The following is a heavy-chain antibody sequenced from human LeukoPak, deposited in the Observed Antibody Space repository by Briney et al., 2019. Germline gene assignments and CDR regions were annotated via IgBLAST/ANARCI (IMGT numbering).Heavy chain of an antibody. CDR2: IYTSGST. Sequence: PSETLSLTCTVSGGSISSGSYYWSWIRQPAGKGLEWIGRIYTSGSTNYNPSLKSRVTISVDTSKNQFSLKLSSVTAADTAVYYCARVRRYDFWSGRGTDTAFDYWGQGTLVTVSS. CDR1: GGSISSGSYY. D-gene: IGHD3-3*01. V-gene: IGHV4-61*02. J-gene: IGHJ4*02. CDR3: ARVRRYDFWSGRGTDTAFDY.